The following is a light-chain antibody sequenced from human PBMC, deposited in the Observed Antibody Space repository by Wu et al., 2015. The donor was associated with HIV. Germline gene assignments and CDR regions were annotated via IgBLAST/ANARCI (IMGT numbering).Light chain of an antibody. CDR1: QSVSNY. Sequence: EIVLTQSPGTLSLSPGERATLSCRASQSVSNYLAWYQQKPGQPPRLLIYDASDRATGISARFSGSGSGTDFTLTISSLEPEDFAVYYCQHRFNWPLIFGQGTRLXIK. CDR2: DAS. CDR3: QHRFNWPLI. V-gene: IGKV3-11*01. J-gene: IGKJ5*01.